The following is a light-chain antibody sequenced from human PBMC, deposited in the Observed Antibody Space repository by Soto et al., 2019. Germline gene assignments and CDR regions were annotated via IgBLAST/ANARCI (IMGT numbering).Light chain of an antibody. CDR2: EVS. CDR3: SSYAASNNLGV. J-gene: IGLJ2*01. Sequence: QSALTQPPSASGSPGQSVTISCIGTSSDVGGYNYVSWYQQHPGKAPKLMYEVSKRPSGVPDRFSGSKSGNTASLTVSGLQAEDEADYYCSSYAASNNLGVFGGGTKLT. CDR1: SSDVGGYNY. V-gene: IGLV2-8*01.